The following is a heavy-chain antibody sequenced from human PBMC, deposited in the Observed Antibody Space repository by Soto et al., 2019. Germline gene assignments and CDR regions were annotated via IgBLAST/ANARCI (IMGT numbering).Heavy chain of an antibody. Sequence: SETLSLTSAVSGGSISRTNWWDWVRQSPGKGLEWIGEIYHTGTTNYNPSLKSRVTISVDRSRNQFSLELTSVTAADTALYFCASAVGARLGYAFYIWGQGTVVTVSS. CDR2: IYHTGTT. J-gene: IGHJ3*02. CDR1: GGSISRTNW. D-gene: IGHD1-26*01. V-gene: IGHV4-4*02. CDR3: ASAVGARLGYAFYI.